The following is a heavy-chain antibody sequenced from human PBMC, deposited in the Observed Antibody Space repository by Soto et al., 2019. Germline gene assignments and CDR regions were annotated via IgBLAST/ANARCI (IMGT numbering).Heavy chain of an antibody. CDR2: IYYTEST. D-gene: IGHD2-15*01. J-gene: IGHJ4*02. Sequence: QVQLQESGPGLVKPSQTLSLTCTVSGGSINSGGYYWTWIRQHPGKGLEWIGYIYYTESTYYNPSLTSRVTISVDTSKNQFSLKLSSVTAADRAVYYCARYCSGSGTCYMSNFDYWGQGTLVTVSS. CDR1: GGSINSGGYY. V-gene: IGHV4-31*03. CDR3: ARYCSGSGTCYMSNFDY.